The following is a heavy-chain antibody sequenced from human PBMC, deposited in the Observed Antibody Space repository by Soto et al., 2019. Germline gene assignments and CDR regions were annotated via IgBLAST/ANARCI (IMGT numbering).Heavy chain of an antibody. CDR2: IIPMFGIK. D-gene: IGHD3-10*01. Sequence: ASVNVSCKTSGGTFNTYSLTWVRQAPGQGLECIGGIIPMFGIKNVAQRFQGRVTLNADDSMTTAYMEMTSLRSDDTAVYYCAKEAGDHWGQGTLVTVSS. J-gene: IGHJ4*02. V-gene: IGHV1-69*13. CDR3: AKEAGDH. CDR1: GGTFNTYS.